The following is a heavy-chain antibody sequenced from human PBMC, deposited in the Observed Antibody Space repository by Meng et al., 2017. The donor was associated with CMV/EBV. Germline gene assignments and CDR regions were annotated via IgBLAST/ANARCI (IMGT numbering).Heavy chain of an antibody. CDR3: AKEGGTGTTHFDY. J-gene: IGHJ4*02. V-gene: IGHV3-33*06. D-gene: IGHD1-7*01. CDR2: IWYDGSNK. Sequence: GCTFRGYGMHWVREAPDKGLGWVAVIWYDGSNKYYADSVKGRFTNSRDNSKNTLYLQMNSLRAEDTAVYYCAKEGGTGTTHFDYWGQGTLVTVSS. CDR1: GCTFRGYG.